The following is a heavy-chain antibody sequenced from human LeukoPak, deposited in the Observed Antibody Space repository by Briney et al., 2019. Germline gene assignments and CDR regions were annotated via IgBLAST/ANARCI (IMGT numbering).Heavy chain of an antibody. CDR1: GGTFSSYA. D-gene: IGHD6-6*01. CDR3: ARKIAAHPFDY. J-gene: IGHJ4*02. Sequence: ASVKVSCKASGGTFSSYAISWVRQAPGQGLEWMGRIIPILGIANYAQKFQGRVTITADKSTSTAYMELSSLRSEDTAVYYCARKIAAHPFDYWGQGTLVTVSS. CDR2: IIPILGIA. V-gene: IGHV1-69*04.